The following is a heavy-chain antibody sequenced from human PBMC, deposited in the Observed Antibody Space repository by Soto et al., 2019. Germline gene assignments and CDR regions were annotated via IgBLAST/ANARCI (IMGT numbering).Heavy chain of an antibody. CDR3: ARDRGPSSGYYPYWSYP. D-gene: IGHD3-22*01. V-gene: IGHV1-69*12. Sequence: QVQLVQSGAEVKKPGSSVKVSCKASGGTFSSYAITWVRQAPGQGLEWMGGIIPIFGTANYAQKFQGRVKHTADESAGTAYMELSSLRSEDTAVYYCARDRGPSSGYYPYWSYPWGQGTLVTVSS. CDR2: IIPIFGTA. CDR1: GGTFSSYA. J-gene: IGHJ5*02.